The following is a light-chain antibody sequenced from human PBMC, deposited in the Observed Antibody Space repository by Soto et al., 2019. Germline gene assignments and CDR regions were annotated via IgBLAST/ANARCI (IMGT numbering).Light chain of an antibody. V-gene: IGKV3D-20*02. J-gene: IGKJ1*01. Sequence: EIVLTQSPATLSLSPGERATLSCRASQSVSSSFLAWYQQRPGQAPRLLIYAASNTAPGIPDRFSGSGSGTDFTLTISSLQSEDFAVYYCQQYNNWPTFGQGTKVDIK. CDR2: AAS. CDR1: QSVSSSF. CDR3: QQYNNWPT.